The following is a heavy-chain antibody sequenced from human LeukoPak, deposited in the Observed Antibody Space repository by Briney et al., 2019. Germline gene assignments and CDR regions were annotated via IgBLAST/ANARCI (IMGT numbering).Heavy chain of an antibody. J-gene: IGHJ6*03. CDR3: ARKHNTYYGDYYYYMDV. CDR1: GGTFSSYA. V-gene: IGHV1-69*06. D-gene: IGHD3-3*01. Sequence: GASVKVSCKASGGTFSSYAISWVRQAPGQGLEWMGGIIPIFGTANYAQKFQGRVTITADKSTSTAYMELSSLRSEDTAVYYCARKHNTYYGDYYYYMDVWGKGTTVTVSS. CDR2: IIPIFGTA.